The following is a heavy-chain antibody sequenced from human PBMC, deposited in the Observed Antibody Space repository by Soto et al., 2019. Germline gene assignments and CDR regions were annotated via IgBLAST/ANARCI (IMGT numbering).Heavy chain of an antibody. V-gene: IGHV3-48*03. D-gene: IGHD3-22*01. CDR3: AREDYYDSSDYHDAFDI. CDR2: ISSGGSTI. CDR1: GFTFSSYE. J-gene: IGHJ3*02. Sequence: GGSLRLSCAASGFTFSSYEMNWVRQAPGKGLEWVSYISSGGSTIYYADSVKGRFTISRDNAKNSLYLQMNSLRAEDAAVYYCAREDYYDSSDYHDAFDIWGQGTMVTVSS.